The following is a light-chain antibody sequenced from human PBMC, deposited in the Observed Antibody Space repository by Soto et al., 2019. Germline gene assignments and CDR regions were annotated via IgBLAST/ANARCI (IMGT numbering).Light chain of an antibody. V-gene: IGKV3-15*01. Sequence: IALTHSPATLSLSPWERATLSCRASQNVYTNLAWYQLKPGQAPRLLVYGASIRATGIPARFSGSGSGTEYSLTISSLQSEDFGVYFCQQYDQWWKFGQGTKVDIK. CDR1: QNVYTN. J-gene: IGKJ1*01. CDR3: QQYDQWWK. CDR2: GAS.